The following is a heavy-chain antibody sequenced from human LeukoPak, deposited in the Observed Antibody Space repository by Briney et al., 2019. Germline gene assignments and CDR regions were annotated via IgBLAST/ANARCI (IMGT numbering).Heavy chain of an antibody. D-gene: IGHD3-10*01. CDR3: TRRGGDY. CDR2: IYYSGNT. V-gene: IGHV4-59*01. J-gene: IGHJ4*02. CDR1: GGSISNYY. Sequence: KPSETLSLTCTVSGGSISNYYWSWIRQPPGKGLEWIGYIYYSGNTNYNPSLKSRVTMSVDTSKNQFSLKLSSVTAADTAIYYCTRRGGDYWGQGTLVTVSS.